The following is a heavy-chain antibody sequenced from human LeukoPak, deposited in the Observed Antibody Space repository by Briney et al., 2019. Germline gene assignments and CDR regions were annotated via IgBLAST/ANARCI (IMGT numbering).Heavy chain of an antibody. CDR3: ARDLDSWGSGWYWAQAY. V-gene: IGHV3-21*01. D-gene: IGHD6-19*01. CDR2: ISSSSYI. J-gene: IGHJ4*02. Sequence: GGSLRLSCAASGFTFSSYSMNWVRQAPGKGLEWVSSISSSSYIYYADSVKGRFTISRDNAKNSLYLQMNSLRAEDTAVYYCARDLDSWGSGWYWAQAYWGQGTLVTVSP. CDR1: GFTFSSYS.